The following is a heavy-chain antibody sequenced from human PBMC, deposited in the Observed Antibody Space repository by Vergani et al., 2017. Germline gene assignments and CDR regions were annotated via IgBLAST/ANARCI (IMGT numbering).Heavy chain of an antibody. J-gene: IGHJ5*02. CDR3: ARGIQDIVVVPAAPADWFDP. CDR1: GGSFSGYY. CDR2: INHSGST. Sequence: QVQLQQWGAGLLKPSETLSLTCAVYGGSFSGYYWSWIRQPPGKGLEWIGEINHSGSTNYNPSLKSRVTISVDTSKNQFSLKLSSVTAADTAVYYCARGIQDIVVVPAAPADWFDPWGQGTLVTVSS. D-gene: IGHD2-2*01. V-gene: IGHV4-34*01.